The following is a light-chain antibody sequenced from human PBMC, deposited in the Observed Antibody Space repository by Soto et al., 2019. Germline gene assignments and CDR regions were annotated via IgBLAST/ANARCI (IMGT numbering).Light chain of an antibody. J-gene: IGLJ2*01. Sequence: QSVLTQPASVSGSPGQSITISCTGTSSDIGDYTHVSWYQQHPGKAPKLIIYEVSDRPSGVSNRFSGSKSGNTASLTISGLQNADEADYYCCSYTSISTSAVFGGGTKLTVL. CDR2: EVS. V-gene: IGLV2-14*01. CDR1: SSDIGDYTH. CDR3: CSYTSISTSAV.